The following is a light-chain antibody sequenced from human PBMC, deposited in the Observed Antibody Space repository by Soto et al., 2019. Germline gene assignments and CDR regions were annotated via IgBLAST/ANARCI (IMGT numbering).Light chain of an antibody. J-gene: IGLJ1*01. CDR3: QSYDSCLSV. V-gene: IGLV1-40*01. CDR2: GNS. CDR1: SSNIGAGYD. Sequence: QSVLTQPPSVSGAPGQRVTISCTGSSSNIGAGYDVHWYQQLPGTAPKLLIYGNSNRPSGVPDRFSGSKSGTSASLTITGLQAEDQADYYCQSYDSCLSVFGTGTKVTVL.